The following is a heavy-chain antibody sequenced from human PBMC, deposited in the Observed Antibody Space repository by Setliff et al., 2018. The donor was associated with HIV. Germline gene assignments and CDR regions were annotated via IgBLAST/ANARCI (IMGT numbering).Heavy chain of an antibody. Sequence: GGSLRLSCAVSGFTVSSNYMSWVRQAPGKGLEWVSVIYSGGSTYYADSVRGRFTISRDNSRNTLYLQMNSLRAEDTAVYYCARGLERTNPLFGVISVYFDPWGQGTLVTVSS. CDR1: GFTVSSNY. V-gene: IGHV3-53*01. CDR3: ARGLERTNPLFGVISVYFDP. J-gene: IGHJ5*02. CDR2: IYSGGST. D-gene: IGHD3-10*01.